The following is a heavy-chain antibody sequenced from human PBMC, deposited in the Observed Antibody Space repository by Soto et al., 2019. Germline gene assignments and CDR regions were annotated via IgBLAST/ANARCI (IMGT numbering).Heavy chain of an antibody. CDR3: ARGNPIFDSSGLAFDY. J-gene: IGHJ4*02. D-gene: IGHD3-22*01. CDR1: GGSISSHSNY. V-gene: IGHV4-31*03. CDR2: IYYDGRT. Sequence: SETLSLTCTVSGGSISSHSNYWSWIRQHPGKGLEWIGYIYYDGRTYFNPSLQSRLSMSVDTSENQFSLKLSSLTAADTAVYFCARGNPIFDSSGLAFDYWDPGTLVTVSS.